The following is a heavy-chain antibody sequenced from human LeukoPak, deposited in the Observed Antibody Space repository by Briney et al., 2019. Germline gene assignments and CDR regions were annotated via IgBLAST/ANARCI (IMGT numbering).Heavy chain of an antibody. D-gene: IGHD3-3*01. V-gene: IGHV3-20*04. J-gene: IGHJ6*03. CDR3: ARGGISIFGVVIYMDV. CDR1: GFTFDDYA. Sequence: PGGSLRLSCAVSGFTFDDYAMHWVRQVPGKGLEWVSGINWNGGSTGYADSVKGRFTISRDNAKNSLSLQMNSLRVEDTALYYCARGGISIFGVVIYMDVWGKGTTVTVSS. CDR2: INWNGGST.